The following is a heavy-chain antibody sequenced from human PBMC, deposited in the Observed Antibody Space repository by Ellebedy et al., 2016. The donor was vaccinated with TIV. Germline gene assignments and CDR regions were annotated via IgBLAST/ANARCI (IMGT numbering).Heavy chain of an antibody. CDR2: INSDGSST. D-gene: IGHD2-21*02. CDR3: ARGGGCGSGDCWAFDY. Sequence: PGGSLRLSCAASGFTFSSHWMHWVRQAPGKGLVWVSRINSDGSSTSYADSVKGRFTISRDNAKNKLYLQMNSLRAEDTAVYYCARGGGCGSGDCWAFDYWGQGTLVTVSS. CDR1: GFTFSSHW. J-gene: IGHJ4*02. V-gene: IGHV3-74*01.